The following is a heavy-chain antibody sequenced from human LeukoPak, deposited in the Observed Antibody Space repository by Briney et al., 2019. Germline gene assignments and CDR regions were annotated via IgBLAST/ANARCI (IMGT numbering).Heavy chain of an antibody. CDR2: IYYSGST. V-gene: IGHV4-59*08. CDR3: ARHRRYYMDV. Sequence: SETLSLTCTVSGGSISSYYWSWIRQPPGKGLEWIGYIYYSGSTNYNPSLKSRGTISVDTSKNQFSLKLSSVTAADTAVYYCARHRRYYMDVWGKGTTVTISS. J-gene: IGHJ6*03. CDR1: GGSISSYY.